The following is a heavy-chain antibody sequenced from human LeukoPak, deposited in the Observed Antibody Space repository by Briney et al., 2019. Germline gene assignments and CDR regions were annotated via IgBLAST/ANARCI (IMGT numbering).Heavy chain of an antibody. V-gene: IGHV1-18*01. CDR1: GYTFTSYG. CDR3: ARYPLSYSNNWHYYFDY. CDR2: ISGSNGNT. D-gene: IGHD1-1*01. Sequence: ASVKVSCKASGYTFTSYGVSWVRQAPGQGLEWMGWISGSNGNTDYAQKLQGRVTMTTDTSTSTAYMELRSLRSDDTGVYYCARYPLSYSNNWHYYFDYWGQGTLLTVSS. J-gene: IGHJ4*02.